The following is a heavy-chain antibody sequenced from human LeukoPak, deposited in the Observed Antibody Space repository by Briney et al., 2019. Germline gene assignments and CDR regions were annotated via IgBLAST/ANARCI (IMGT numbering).Heavy chain of an antibody. Sequence: GGSLRLSCAASGFPFTSYTMNWVRRATGKGLEWITYIRTSGGVVSYTDSVRVRFTFSTDSAKISLYLQMNSLRDDDTVLYYCMREQFYSFDVWGQGTMVTVSS. CDR2: IRTSGGVV. V-gene: IGHV3-48*02. J-gene: IGHJ3*01. CDR1: GFPFTSYT. CDR3: MREQFYSFDV. D-gene: IGHD2/OR15-2a*01.